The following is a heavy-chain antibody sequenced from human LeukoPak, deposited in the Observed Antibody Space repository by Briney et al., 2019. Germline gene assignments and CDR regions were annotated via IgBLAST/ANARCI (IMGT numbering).Heavy chain of an antibody. CDR1: GFTFSSYS. D-gene: IGHD5-18*01. CDR3: ARMVADTAMVKDDY. Sequence: GGSLRLSCAASGFTFSSYSMNWVRQAPGKGLEWVSYISSSSSTIYYADSVKGRFTISRDNAKNSLYLQMNSLRAEDTAVYYRARMVADTAMVKDDYWGQGTLVTVSS. V-gene: IGHV3-48*04. CDR2: ISSSSSTI. J-gene: IGHJ4*02.